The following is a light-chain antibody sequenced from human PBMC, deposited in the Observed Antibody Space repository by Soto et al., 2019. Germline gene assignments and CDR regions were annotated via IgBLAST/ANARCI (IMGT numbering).Light chain of an antibody. CDR1: SSDVGGYNY. V-gene: IGLV2-14*01. Sequence: QSALTQPASVSGSPGQSITISCTGTSSDVGGYNYVSWYQQHPGKAPKLMIHDVSNRPSGVSNRFSGSKSGNTASLTISGLQAEDEADYYCSSSTSSSTLGYVFGTGTKLTVL. J-gene: IGLJ1*01. CDR2: DVS. CDR3: SSSTSSSTLGYV.